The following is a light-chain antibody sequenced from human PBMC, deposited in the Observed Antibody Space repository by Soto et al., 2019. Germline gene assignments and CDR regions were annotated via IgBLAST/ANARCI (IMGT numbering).Light chain of an antibody. CDR2: AAS. CDR3: QQSYSTPIT. V-gene: IGKV1-39*01. CDR1: SDIGHY. J-gene: IGKJ5*01. Sequence: IRMTQSPSSMSASXGDRVTFYCRSRSDIGHYLAWYQQKPGTAPKVXXYAASSLQSGGPSRFSGSGSGTDFTRTISSLQPEDFATYYCQQSYSTPITFGQGTRLEIK.